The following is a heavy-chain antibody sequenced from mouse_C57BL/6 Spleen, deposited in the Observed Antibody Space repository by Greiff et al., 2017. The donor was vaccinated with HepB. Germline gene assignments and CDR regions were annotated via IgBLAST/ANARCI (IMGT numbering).Heavy chain of an antibody. Sequence: VKLQQSGPGLVQPSQSLSITCTVSGFSLTSYGVHWVRQSPGKGLEWLGVIWRGGSTDYNAAFMSRLSIIKDNSTSQVFLKMNSLQADDTTIYYCAKRGYDYDVGDYYAMDYWGQGTSVTVSS. J-gene: IGHJ4*01. CDR3: AKRGYDYDVGDYYAMDY. CDR1: GFSLTSYG. V-gene: IGHV2-5*01. CDR2: IWRGGST. D-gene: IGHD2-4*01.